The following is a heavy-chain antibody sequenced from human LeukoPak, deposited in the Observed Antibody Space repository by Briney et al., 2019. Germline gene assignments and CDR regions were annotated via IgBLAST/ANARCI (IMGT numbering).Heavy chain of an antibody. CDR2: ISTSSSYI. CDR3: ARGDMYYYDSSGGDY. CDR1: GFTFSSYW. Sequence: GGSLRLSCAASGFTFSSYWMSWVRQAPGKGLEWVSSISTSSSYIYYADSVKGRFTISRDNARNSLYLEMNSLRAEDTAVYFCARGDMYYYDSSGGDYWGQGTLVTVSS. D-gene: IGHD3-22*01. J-gene: IGHJ4*02. V-gene: IGHV3-21*01.